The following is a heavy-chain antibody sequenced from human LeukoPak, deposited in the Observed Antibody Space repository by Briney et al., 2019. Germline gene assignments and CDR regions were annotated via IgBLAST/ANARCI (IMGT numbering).Heavy chain of an antibody. CDR1: GFTFSTYN. D-gene: IGHD1-26*01. J-gene: IGHJ4*02. CDR2: ISGSSSYI. CDR3: ARDLLGWELHYFDY. Sequence: GGSLRLSCAASGFTFSTYNMNWVRQTPGKGLEWVSSISGSSSYIYYADSVKGRFSISRDNAKNSLYLQMNSLRAEDTAVYYCARDLLGWELHYFDYWGQGTLVTVSS. V-gene: IGHV3-21*01.